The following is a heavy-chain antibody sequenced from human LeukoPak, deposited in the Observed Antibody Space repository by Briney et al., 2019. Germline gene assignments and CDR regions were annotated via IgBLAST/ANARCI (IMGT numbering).Heavy chain of an antibody. CDR3: ASGGIYYGAAFDF. J-gene: IGHJ4*02. D-gene: IGHD1-26*01. CDR2: ISWNSGSI. Sequence: PGRSLRLSCAASGFTFDDYAMHWVRQAPGKGLEWVSGISWNSGSIGYADSVKGRFTSSRDNAKNSLYLQMNSLRAEDAALYYCASGGIYYGAAFDFWGQGTLVTVSS. CDR1: GFTFDDYA. V-gene: IGHV3-9*01.